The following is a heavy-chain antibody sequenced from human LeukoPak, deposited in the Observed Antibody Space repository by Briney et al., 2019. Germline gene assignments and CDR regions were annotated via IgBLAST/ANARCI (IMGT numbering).Heavy chain of an antibody. V-gene: IGHV3-30*03. D-gene: IGHD4-17*01. J-gene: IGHJ4*02. CDR2: VASDGRNK. Sequence: GGSLRLSCAASGFIFSTSDMHWLRQAPGKGLEWVAHVASDGRNKYYADSVQGRFTGSRDNSKNTVYLQMNSLRADDTAVYHCARGPLHGAFDYWGQGTLVTVSS. CDR1: GFIFSTSD. CDR3: ARGPLHGAFDY.